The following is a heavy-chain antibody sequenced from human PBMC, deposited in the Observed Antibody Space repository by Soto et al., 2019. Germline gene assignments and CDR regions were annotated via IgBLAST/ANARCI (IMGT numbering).Heavy chain of an antibody. CDR3: ARDRELRLLDYYYCYGMDV. CDR2: IIPIFGTA. D-gene: IGHD1-7*01. V-gene: IGHV1-69*12. Sequence: QVQLVQSGAEVKKPGSSVKVSCKASGGTFSSYAISWVRQAPGQGLEWMGGIIPIFGTANYAQKFQGRVTITADESTSTAYMELSSLRSEDTAVYYCARDRELRLLDYYYCYGMDVWGQGTTVTVSS. CDR1: GGTFSSYA. J-gene: IGHJ6*02.